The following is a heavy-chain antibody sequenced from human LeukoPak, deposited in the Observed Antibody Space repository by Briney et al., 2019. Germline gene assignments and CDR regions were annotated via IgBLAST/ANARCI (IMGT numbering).Heavy chain of an antibody. CDR2: IYPGESDN. J-gene: IGHJ2*01. D-gene: IGHD1-26*01. CDR3: ARRGGSYYSRYFDL. Sequence: GASLQISFQCSGYSFTTYWIGWVRPLPGKGLEWMGIIYPGESDNRYSPSFQGEVSISADKSISTAYLQWSSLKASETAMYYCARRGGSYYSRYFDLWGRGTLVTVSS. V-gene: IGHV5-51*01. CDR1: GYSFTTYW.